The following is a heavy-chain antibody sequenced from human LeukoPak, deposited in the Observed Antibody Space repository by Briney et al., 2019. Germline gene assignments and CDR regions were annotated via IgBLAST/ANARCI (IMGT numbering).Heavy chain of an antibody. Sequence: GGSLRLSCAASGFRFSSYSMNWVRQAPGKGLEWVSYISSSSSTIYYADSVKGRFTISRDNAKNSLYLQMNSLRAEDTAVYYCARATYYYYMDVWGKGTTVTVSS. V-gene: IGHV3-48*04. CDR1: GFRFSSYS. CDR2: ISSSSSTI. CDR3: ARATYYYYMDV. J-gene: IGHJ6*03.